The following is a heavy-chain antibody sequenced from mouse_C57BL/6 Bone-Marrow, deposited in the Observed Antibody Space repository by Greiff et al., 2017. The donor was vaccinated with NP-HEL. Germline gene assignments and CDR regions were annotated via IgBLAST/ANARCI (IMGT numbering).Heavy chain of an antibody. CDR1: GFTFSDYA. D-gene: IGHD2-1*01. CDR3: ARRGLLGFCMDY. Sequence: EVQLVESGGGLVKPGGSLKLSCAASGFTFSDYAMLWVRQAPEKGLVWFAYISSGSIAISYADTVKGRFPISRANAKTTLFLQMTRLRSEDTAMYYGARRGLLGFCMDYWGQGTSVTVSS. J-gene: IGHJ4*01. CDR2: ISSGSIAI. V-gene: IGHV5-17*01.